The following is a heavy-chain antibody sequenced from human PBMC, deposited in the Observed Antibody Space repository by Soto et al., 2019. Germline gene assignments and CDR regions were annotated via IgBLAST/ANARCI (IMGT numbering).Heavy chain of an antibody. CDR2: TSYDGNTK. CDR1: GFRFKSFV. J-gene: IGHJ5*02. Sequence: QLVESGGGVVQPGTSLRLSCAASGFRFKSFVMHWVRQVPGKGLQWVALTSYDGNTKYYGDSLKGRFIVSRDNSKNTLDLQMDSLRLEDTALYYGARWGTTGGLDLWGQGTLVSVSS. CDR3: ARWGTTGGLDL. D-gene: IGHD3-16*01. V-gene: IGHV3-30*19.